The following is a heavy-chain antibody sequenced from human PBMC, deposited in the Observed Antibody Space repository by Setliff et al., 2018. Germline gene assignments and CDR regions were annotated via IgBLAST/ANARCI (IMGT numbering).Heavy chain of an antibody. Sequence: SETLSLTCTVSDVSISGYYWSWIRQPPGKGLEWIGYIHSSGRSNYNPSLKSRVTTSIDTSKNQFSLQLSSVTAADTAVYYCVRVEAGYCSSTSCYVVGAFDIWGQGTMVTVSS. D-gene: IGHD2-2*03. CDR1: DVSISGYY. CDR2: IHSSGRS. J-gene: IGHJ3*02. V-gene: IGHV4-4*08. CDR3: VRVEAGYCSSTSCYVVGAFDI.